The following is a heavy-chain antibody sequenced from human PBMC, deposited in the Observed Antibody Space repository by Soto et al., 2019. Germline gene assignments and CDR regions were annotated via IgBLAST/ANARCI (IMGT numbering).Heavy chain of an antibody. V-gene: IGHV4-59*01. J-gene: IGHJ4*02. D-gene: IGHD3-22*01. CDR1: GGSISSYY. Sequence: LETLSLTCTVSGGSISSYYWSWIRQPPGKGLEWIGYIYYSGSTNYNPSLKSRVTISVDRSKNQFSLKLSSVTAADTAVYYCARTKYYDSSEGLDYWGQGTLVTVSS. CDR3: ARTKYYDSSEGLDY. CDR2: IYYSGST.